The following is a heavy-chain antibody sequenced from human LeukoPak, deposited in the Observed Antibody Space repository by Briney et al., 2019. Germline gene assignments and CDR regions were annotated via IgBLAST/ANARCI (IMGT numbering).Heavy chain of an antibody. CDR2: IYASGNT. CDR3: ARVGQWLVPEPIDAFDI. V-gene: IGHV4-4*07. J-gene: IGHJ3*02. D-gene: IGHD6-19*01. CDR1: GGSISSYY. Sequence: SETLSLTCTVSGGSISSYYWSWVRQPAGKGLEWIGRIYASGNTNYNPSLKGRVTMTVDTSKNQFSLNLSSVTAADTAVYYCARVGQWLVPEPIDAFDIWGQGTMVTVSS.